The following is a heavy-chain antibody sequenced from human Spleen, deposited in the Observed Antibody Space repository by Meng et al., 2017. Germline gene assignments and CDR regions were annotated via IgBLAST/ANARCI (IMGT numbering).Heavy chain of an antibody. Sequence: VQLVQSGAKVKKPGSSGKVSFKASGGTFSSYALSWVRRAPGQRLEWMGRINPNSGGTNYARKFQGRVTMTRDTSISTAYMELSGLRSDDTAMYYCARDEDISAAGKLFGDYWGQGTLVTVSS. CDR3: ARDEDISAAGKLFGDY. D-gene: IGHD6-25*01. CDR2: INPNSGGT. CDR1: GGTFSSYA. V-gene: IGHV1-2*06. J-gene: IGHJ4*02.